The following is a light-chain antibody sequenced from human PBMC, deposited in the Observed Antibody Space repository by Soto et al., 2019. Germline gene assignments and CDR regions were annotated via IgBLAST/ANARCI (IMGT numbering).Light chain of an antibody. Sequence: DTQMTQSRSSLSASVGDRVTTTCRASQGISNYLAWYQQTPAKVPKILIYAASSWVSGFPSRFSGSGSGTDFTLTISSLQPDDVATYYCRTCNSAPFTWGPGTKVHIK. J-gene: IGKJ3*01. CDR1: QGISNY. CDR2: AAS. CDR3: RTCNSAPFT. V-gene: IGKV1-27*01.